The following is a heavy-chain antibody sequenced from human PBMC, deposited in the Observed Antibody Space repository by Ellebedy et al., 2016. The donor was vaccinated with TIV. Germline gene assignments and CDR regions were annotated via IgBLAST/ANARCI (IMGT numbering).Heavy chain of an antibody. V-gene: IGHV3-15*07. J-gene: IGHJ4*02. CDR2: IKSKTDGETS. Sequence: GESLKISCAASGFTFSNAWMNWVRQAPGKGLEWVGRIKSKTDGETSDYAAPVKGRFTISRDDSKNTLYLQMNSLKTEDTAVYYCTGCSSGWLIDCWGQGTLVTVSS. CDR1: GFTFSNAW. CDR3: TGCSSGWLIDC. D-gene: IGHD6-19*01.